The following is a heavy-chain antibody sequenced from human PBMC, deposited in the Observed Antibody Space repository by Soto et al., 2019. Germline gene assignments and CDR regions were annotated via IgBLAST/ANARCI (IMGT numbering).Heavy chain of an antibody. J-gene: IGHJ4*02. CDR2: ISGSGGST. CDR1: GFTFSDYY. V-gene: IGHV3-23*01. CDR3: AKASSSSWKDFDY. D-gene: IGHD6-13*01. Sequence: GGSLRLSCAASGFTFSDYYMSWFRQAPGKGLEWVSAISGSGGSTYYADSVKGRFTISRDNSKNTLYLQMNSLRAEDTAVYYCAKASSSSWKDFDYCGQGTLVTVSS.